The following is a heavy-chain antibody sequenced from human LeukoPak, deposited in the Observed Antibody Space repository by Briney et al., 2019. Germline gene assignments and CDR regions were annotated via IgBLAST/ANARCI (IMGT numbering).Heavy chain of an antibody. D-gene: IGHD2-2*01. Sequence: SETLSLTCAVSGYSISSGYYWGWIRQPPGKGLEWIGSIYHSGSTYYNPSLKSRVTISVDTSKNQFSLKLSSVTAADTAVYYCARDIVVVPAAQYYWGQGTLVTVSS. CDR1: GYSISSGYY. V-gene: IGHV4-38-2*02. CDR2: IYHSGST. CDR3: ARDIVVVPAAQYY. J-gene: IGHJ4*02.